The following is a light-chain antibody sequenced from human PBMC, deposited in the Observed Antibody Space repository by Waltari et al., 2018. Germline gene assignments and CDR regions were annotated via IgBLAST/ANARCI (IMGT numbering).Light chain of an antibody. CDR2: WAS. V-gene: IGKV4-1*01. CDR1: QSVLSSSNNKNY. CDR3: QQYYGSPIT. J-gene: IGKJ4*01. Sequence: TQSPESLAVSLGERATINCKSSQSVLSSSNNKNYLAWYQQKPGQPPNMLINWASTRESGVPDRFGGSGSGTDFTLTISSLQAEDVAVYYCQQYYGSPITFGGGTKVEIK.